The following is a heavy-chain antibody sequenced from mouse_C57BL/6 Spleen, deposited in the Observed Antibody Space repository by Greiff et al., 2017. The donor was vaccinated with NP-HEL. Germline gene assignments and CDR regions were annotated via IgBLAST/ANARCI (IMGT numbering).Heavy chain of an antibody. CDR1: GYTFTSYG. D-gene: IGHD3-2*02. V-gene: IGHV1-81*01. CDR2: IYPRSGNT. J-gene: IGHJ4*01. CDR3: ARRAQTAQATFYAMDY. Sequence: QVQLQQSGAELARPGASVKLSCKASGYTFTSYGISWVKQRTGQGLEWIGEIYPRSGNTYYNEKFKGKATLTADKSSSTAYMELRSLTSEDSAVYFCARRAQTAQATFYAMDYWGQGTSVTVSS.